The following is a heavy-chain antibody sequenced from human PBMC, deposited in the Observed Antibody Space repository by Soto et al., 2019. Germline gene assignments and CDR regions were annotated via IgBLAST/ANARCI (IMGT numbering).Heavy chain of an antibody. V-gene: IGHV4-61*01. CDR2: IYYSGST. D-gene: IGHD3-22*01. Sequence: SSETLSLTCTVSGGSVGSGSYYWSWIRQPPGKGLEWIGYIYYSGSTNYNPSLKSRVTISVDTSKNQFSLKLSSVTAADTAVYYCARGGATYYYDSSGYYWTYFDYWGQGTLVTVSS. CDR1: GGSVGSGSYY. J-gene: IGHJ4*02. CDR3: ARGGATYYYDSSGYYWTYFDY.